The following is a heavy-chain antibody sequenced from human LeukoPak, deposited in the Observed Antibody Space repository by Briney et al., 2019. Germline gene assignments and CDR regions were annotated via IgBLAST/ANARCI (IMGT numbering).Heavy chain of an antibody. CDR2: ISVSGNT. CDR1: GFTLSSYA. CDR3: ARDLLGDYSQH. J-gene: IGHJ1*01. Sequence: GGSLRLSCAASGFTLSSYAMSWVRQGPGKGLEWVSAISVSGNTYHADSVKGRFTISRDSSKNTLYLQMNSLRAEDTAVYYCARDLLGDYSQHWGQGTLVTVSS. D-gene: IGHD2-21*01. V-gene: IGHV3-23*01.